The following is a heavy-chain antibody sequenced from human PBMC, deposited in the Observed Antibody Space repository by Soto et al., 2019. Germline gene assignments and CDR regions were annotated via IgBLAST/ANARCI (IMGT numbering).Heavy chain of an antibody. D-gene: IGHD1-26*01. CDR2: INPNSGGT. V-gene: IGHV1-2*04. CDR3: ARDKMSGSYYSYYYYYGMDV. CDR1: GGTFSSYA. J-gene: IGHJ6*02. Sequence: ASVKVSCKASGGTFSSYAISWVRQAPGQGLEWMGWINPNSGGTNYAQKFQGWVTMTRDTSISTAYMELSRLRSDDTAVYYCARDKMSGSYYSYYYYYGMDVWGQGTTVTVSS.